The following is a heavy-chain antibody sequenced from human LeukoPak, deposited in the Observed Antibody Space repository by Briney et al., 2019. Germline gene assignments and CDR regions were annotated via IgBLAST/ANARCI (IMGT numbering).Heavy chain of an antibody. CDR2: MNPNSGNT. V-gene: IGHV1-8*01. Sequence: ASVKVSCKASGYTFTSYDINWVRQATGQGLEWMGWMNPNSGNTGYAQKFQGRVTMTRNTSISTAYTELSSLRSEDTAVYYCARMYYYYYGMDVWGQGTTVTVSS. CDR3: ARMYYYYYGMDV. CDR1: GYTFTSYD. J-gene: IGHJ6*02.